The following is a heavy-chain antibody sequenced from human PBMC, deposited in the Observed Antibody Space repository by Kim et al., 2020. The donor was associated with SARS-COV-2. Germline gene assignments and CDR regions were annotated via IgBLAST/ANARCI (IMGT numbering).Heavy chain of an antibody. CDR3: ARRNFSNSAYYFDY. V-gene: IGHV3-74*01. Sequence: YADSVKGRLTISRDNAKDTLYLQMNRLRAEDTAVYYCARRNFSNSAYYFDYWGQGTLVTVSS. J-gene: IGHJ4*02. D-gene: IGHD1-7*01.